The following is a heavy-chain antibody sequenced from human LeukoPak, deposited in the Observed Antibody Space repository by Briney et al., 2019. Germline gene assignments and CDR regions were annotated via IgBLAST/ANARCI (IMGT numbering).Heavy chain of an antibody. CDR3: AKPGRSTTSGH. CDR2: ISGSGKIT. J-gene: IGHJ4*02. CDR1: GFTFSNYA. Sequence: RTGGSLRLSCAASGFTFSNYAMSWVRQAPGKGLEWVTEISGSGKITYYADSVKGRFTTSRDNSKNTLYLQMNSLRAEDTAVYYCAKPGRSTTSGHLGQGTLVTVSS. D-gene: IGHD2/OR15-2a*01. V-gene: IGHV3-23*01.